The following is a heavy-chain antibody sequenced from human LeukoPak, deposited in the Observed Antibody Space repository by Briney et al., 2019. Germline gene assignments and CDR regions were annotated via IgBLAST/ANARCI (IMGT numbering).Heavy chain of an antibody. Sequence: KPGGSLRLSCAASGFTFSDYYMSWIRQAPGKGLEWVSYIRSSYTNYADSVKGRFTISRDIAKNSLYLQMNSLRAEDTAVYYCARLHSSTPDYWGQETLVTVSS. J-gene: IGHJ4*02. CDR3: ARLHSSTPDY. CDR2: IRSSYT. CDR1: GFTFSDYY. V-gene: IGHV3-11*03. D-gene: IGHD6-13*01.